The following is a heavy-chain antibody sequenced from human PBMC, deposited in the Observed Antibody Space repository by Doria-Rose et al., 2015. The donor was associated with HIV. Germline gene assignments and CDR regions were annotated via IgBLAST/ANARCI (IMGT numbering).Heavy chain of an antibody. CDR3: ARIKSSRWYHKYYFDF. Sequence: SGPVLVKPTETLTLTCTVSGVSLSSPRMGVSWIRQPPGKAPEWLANIFSDDERSYKTSPKSRLTISRGTSKSQVVLTMTDMDPVDTATYYCARIKSSRWYHKYYFDFWGQGTLVIVSA. CDR2: IFSDDER. V-gene: IGHV2-26*01. CDR1: GVSLSSPRMG. D-gene: IGHD6-13*01. J-gene: IGHJ4*02.